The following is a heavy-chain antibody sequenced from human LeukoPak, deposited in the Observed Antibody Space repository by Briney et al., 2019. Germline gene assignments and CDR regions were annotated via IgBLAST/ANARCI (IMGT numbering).Heavy chain of an antibody. Sequence: SETLSLTCAVYGGSFSGYYWSWIRQPPGKGLEWIGEINHSGSTNYNPSLKSRVTISVDTSKNQFSLKLSSVTAADTAVYYCARGKTYYDFWSGSRGWFDPWGQGTLVTVSS. J-gene: IGHJ5*02. CDR1: GGSFSGYY. CDR2: INHSGST. CDR3: ARGKTYYDFWSGSRGWFDP. D-gene: IGHD3-3*01. V-gene: IGHV4-34*01.